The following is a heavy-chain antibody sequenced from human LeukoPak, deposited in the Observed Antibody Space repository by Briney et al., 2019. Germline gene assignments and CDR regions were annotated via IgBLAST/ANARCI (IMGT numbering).Heavy chain of an antibody. D-gene: IGHD1-26*01. V-gene: IGHV4-4*07. Sequence: SETLSLTCTVSGGSISSYYWSWIWQPAGKGLEWIGRIYTSGSTNYNPSLKSRVTMSVDTSKNQFSLKLSSVTATDTAVYYRARDNGWELLAVAFDIWGQGTMVTVSS. J-gene: IGHJ3*02. CDR2: IYTSGST. CDR3: ARDNGWELLAVAFDI. CDR1: GGSISSYY.